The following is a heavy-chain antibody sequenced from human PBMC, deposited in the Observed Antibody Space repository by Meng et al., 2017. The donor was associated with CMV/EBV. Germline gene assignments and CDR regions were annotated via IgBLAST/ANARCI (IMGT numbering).Heavy chain of an antibody. Sequence: GESLKISRKGSGYSFTSYWIGWVRQMPGKGLEWMGIIYPGDSDTRYSPSFQGQVTISVDKYISTAYLQWSTLKASDTAMYYCARPWGAYDYYFDYWGQGTLVTVSS. CDR2: IYPGDSDT. V-gene: IGHV5-51*01. CDR1: GYSFTSYW. D-gene: IGHD5-12*01. CDR3: ARPWGAYDYYFDY. J-gene: IGHJ4*02.